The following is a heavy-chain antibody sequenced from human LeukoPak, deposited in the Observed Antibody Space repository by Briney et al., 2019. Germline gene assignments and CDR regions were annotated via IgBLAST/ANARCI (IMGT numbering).Heavy chain of an antibody. CDR2: ISYDGSNK. Sequence: GGSLRLSCAASGFTFSSYGMHWVRQAAGKGLEWVAVISYDGSNKYYADSVNGRFTISRDNSRNTLYLQTNTLRAEDTAVYYCAKDLSGSYRTTYFFDYWGQGTLVTVSS. V-gene: IGHV3-30*18. CDR1: GFTFSSYG. D-gene: IGHD1-26*01. J-gene: IGHJ4*02. CDR3: AKDLSGSYRTTYFFDY.